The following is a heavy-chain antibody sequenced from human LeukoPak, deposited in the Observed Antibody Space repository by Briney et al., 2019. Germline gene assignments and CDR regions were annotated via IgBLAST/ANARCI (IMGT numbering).Heavy chain of an antibody. CDR2: ISSRSTNI. V-gene: IGHV3-21*01. CDR3: ARDAQWLVPEGYFYYMDV. J-gene: IGHJ6*03. D-gene: IGHD6-19*01. CDR1: GFTFSRYS. Sequence: GGSLRLSCAGSGFTFSRYSMNWFRQAPGKGLERVSSISSRSTNIFYADSVKGRFTISRDNAKNSLYLQMNSLGAEDTTVYYCARDAQWLVPEGYFYYMDVWGKGTTVTVSS.